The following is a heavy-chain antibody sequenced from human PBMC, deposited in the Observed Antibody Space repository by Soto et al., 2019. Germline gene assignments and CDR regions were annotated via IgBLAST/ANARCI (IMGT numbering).Heavy chain of an antibody. CDR3: AKTRRKDIVGWFDY. V-gene: IGHV3-30*18. Sequence: PGGSLRLSCAASGFTFSSYGMHWVRQAPGKGLEWVAVISYDGSNKYYADSVKGRFTISRDNSKNTLYLQMNSLRAEDTAVYYCAKTRRKDIVGWFDYWGQGTLVTVSS. CDR2: ISYDGSNK. D-gene: IGHD2-15*01. J-gene: IGHJ4*02. CDR1: GFTFSSYG.